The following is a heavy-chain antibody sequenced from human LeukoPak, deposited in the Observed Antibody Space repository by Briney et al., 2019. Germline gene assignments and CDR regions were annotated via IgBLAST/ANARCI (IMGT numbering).Heavy chain of an antibody. Sequence: QPGGPLRLSCAASGFDLSTYEMNWVRQAPGKGLEWIADITISGHTKNYADSVKGRFTISRDNARTSLYLQMNSLRVEDTGVYYCARGDPHADLWGQGTLVTVSS. CDR3: ARGDPHADL. V-gene: IGHV3-48*03. CDR1: GFDLSTYE. CDR2: ITISGHTK. J-gene: IGHJ5*02.